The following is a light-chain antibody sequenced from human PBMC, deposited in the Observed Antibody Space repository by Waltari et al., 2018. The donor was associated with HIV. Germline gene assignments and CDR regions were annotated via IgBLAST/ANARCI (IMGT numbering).Light chain of an antibody. V-gene: IGKV3-11*01. Sequence: EIVLTQSPATLSLSPGERATLSCRASQSVNTYLAWYQQKPGQAPRLLIYDASNRATGIPARFSGIGSGTDFTLTISSLEPEDFAVYYGQQRSNWPPEITFGQGTRLEIK. CDR3: QQRSNWPPEIT. CDR1: QSVNTY. CDR2: DAS. J-gene: IGKJ5*01.